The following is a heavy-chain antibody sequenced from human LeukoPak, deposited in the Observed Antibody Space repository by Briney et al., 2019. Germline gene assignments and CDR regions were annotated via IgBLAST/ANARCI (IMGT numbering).Heavy chain of an antibody. J-gene: IGHJ2*01. V-gene: IGHV3-9*01. CDR1: GFNFNDYA. CDR3: VKAAADRYFDL. CDR2: ISWNSGTK. D-gene: IGHD6-25*01. Sequence: GGSLRLSCVASGFNFNDYAMHWVRPAPGKGLEWVSGISWNSGTKTYADSVKGRFTISRDYDKKSLFLQMNSLTTGDTALYYCVKAAADRYFDLWGRGTLVIVSS.